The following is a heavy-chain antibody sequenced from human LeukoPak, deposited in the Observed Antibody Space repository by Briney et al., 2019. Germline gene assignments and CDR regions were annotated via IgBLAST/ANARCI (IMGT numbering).Heavy chain of an antibody. CDR2: IIPIFGTA. Sequence: SVKVSCKACGGTFSRYSISWVRQAPGQGLEWMGGIIPIFGTANYAQKFRGRVTTTADESTSTAYMELSSLRSEDTAVYYRAKDSRDYGSGSPQYYFDYWGQGTLVTVSS. J-gene: IGHJ4*02. D-gene: IGHD3-10*01. CDR3: AKDSRDYGSGSPQYYFDY. CDR1: GGTFSRYS. V-gene: IGHV1-69*01.